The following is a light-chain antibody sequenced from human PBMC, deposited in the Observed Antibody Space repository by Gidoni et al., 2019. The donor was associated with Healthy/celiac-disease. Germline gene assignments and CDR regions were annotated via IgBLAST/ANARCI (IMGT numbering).Light chain of an antibody. CDR2: GKT. Sequence: SSELTQDLAVSVALGQTVRITCQGDSIRSYYASWYQPKPGQAPVLVIYGKTNRPSGIPDRFSGSSSGNTASLTITGAQAEDEADYYCNSRDSSGNHLGVFGGGTKLTVL. V-gene: IGLV3-19*01. CDR3: NSRDSSGNHLGV. CDR1: SIRSYY. J-gene: IGLJ2*01.